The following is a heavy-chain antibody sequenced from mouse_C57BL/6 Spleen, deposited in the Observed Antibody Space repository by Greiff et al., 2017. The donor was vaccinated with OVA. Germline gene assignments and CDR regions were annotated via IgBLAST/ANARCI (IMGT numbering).Heavy chain of an antibody. D-gene: IGHD2-3*01. J-gene: IGHJ4*01. CDR1: GYTFTSYW. V-gene: IGHV1-61*01. CDR3: ARRMDDGYSWDY. Sequence: QVQLQQPGAELVRPGSSVKLSCKASGYTFTSYWMDWVKQRPGQGLEWIGNIYPSDSETHYNQKFKDKATLTVDKYSSTAYMQLSSLTSEDSAVYYCARRMDDGYSWDYWGQGTSVTVSS. CDR2: IYPSDSET.